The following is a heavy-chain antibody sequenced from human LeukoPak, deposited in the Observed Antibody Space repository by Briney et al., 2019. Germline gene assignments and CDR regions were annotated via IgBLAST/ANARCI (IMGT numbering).Heavy chain of an antibody. CDR1: GLTFSGSA. Sequence: GGSLKLSCAASGLTFSGSAMHWVSQAPGKGLEWVGRISSKGNSYATAYAASVKGRFTISRDDSRNTAYLQMNSLKTEDTAVYYCTGQEYTSSPGDYWGQGTLVTVSS. D-gene: IGHD6-6*01. J-gene: IGHJ4*02. CDR2: ISSKGNSYAT. V-gene: IGHV3-73*01. CDR3: TGQEYTSSPGDY.